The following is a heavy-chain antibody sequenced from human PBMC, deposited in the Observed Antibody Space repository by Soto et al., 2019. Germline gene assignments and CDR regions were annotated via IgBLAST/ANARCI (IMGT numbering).Heavy chain of an antibody. D-gene: IGHD3-10*01. J-gene: IGHJ4*02. CDR2: IDWDDDK. Sequence: SGPTLVNPXQTFTLTCTFSGFSLSTSGMRVSWIRQPPGKALQWLARIDWDDDKFYSTSLKTRLTISKDTSKNQVVLTMTNMDPVDTATYYCARSSITMVRGVIIPFDYWGQGTLVTVSS. CDR3: ARSSITMVRGVIIPFDY. V-gene: IGHV2-70*04. CDR1: GFSLSTSGMR.